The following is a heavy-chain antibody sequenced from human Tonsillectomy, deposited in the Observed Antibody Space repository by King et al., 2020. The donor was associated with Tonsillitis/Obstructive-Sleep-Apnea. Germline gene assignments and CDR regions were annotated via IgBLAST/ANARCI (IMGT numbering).Heavy chain of an antibody. CDR3: ARVRGGDNDYGGNGFDY. CDR1: GFTFVVYG. V-gene: IGHV3-20*04. CDR2: MNWNGGGT. D-gene: IGHD4-23*01. Sequence: VQLVESGGGVVRPGGSLRLSCSASGFTFVVYGMSWVRQAPGKGREWVSGMNWNGGGTGYADSVKGRCTISRDNAKNSLYLQMNSLSAEDTALYYCARVRGGDNDYGGNGFDYWGQGTLVTVSS. J-gene: IGHJ4*02.